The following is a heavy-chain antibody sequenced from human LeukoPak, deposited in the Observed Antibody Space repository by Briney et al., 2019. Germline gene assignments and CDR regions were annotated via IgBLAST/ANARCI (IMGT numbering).Heavy chain of an antibody. CDR1: GGSFSGHY. CDR3: ARGVGYYFDY. Sequence: SETLSLTCAVYGGSFSGHYWSWIRQPPGKGLEWIGEINHSGSTNYNPSLKSRVTISVDTSKNQFSLKLSSVTAADTAVYYCARGVGYYFDYWGQGTLVTVSS. V-gene: IGHV4-34*01. D-gene: IGHD1-26*01. CDR2: INHSGST. J-gene: IGHJ4*02.